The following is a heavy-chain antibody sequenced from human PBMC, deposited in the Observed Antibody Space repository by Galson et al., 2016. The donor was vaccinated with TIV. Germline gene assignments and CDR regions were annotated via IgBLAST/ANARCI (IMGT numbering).Heavy chain of an antibody. CDR3: EMTGYDPNYYDH. CDR1: GGPINSYY. D-gene: IGHD5-12*01. J-gene: IGHJ4*02. Sequence: TLSLTCSVSGGPINSYYWSWIRQPPGKGLEWIGYLYYSGITNYNPSLKSRVTISVDRSKNQFSLKLGSVTAADTAIYYCEMTGYDPNYYDHWGQGTLVSVSS. CDR2: LYYSGIT. V-gene: IGHV4-59*01.